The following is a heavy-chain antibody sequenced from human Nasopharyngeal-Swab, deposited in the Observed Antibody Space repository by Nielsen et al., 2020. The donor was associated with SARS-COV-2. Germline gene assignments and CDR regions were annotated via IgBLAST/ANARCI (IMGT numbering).Heavy chain of an antibody. J-gene: IGHJ6*02. Sequence: SVKVSCKTSGGTFSSYGISWVRQAPGEGLEWMGGIIPVLPITRYAQKFRDRVTITADTSTSTAYMELSSLRAEDTAVYYCAKDHPRGGYYYGMDVWGQGTTVTVSS. D-gene: IGHD3-10*01. CDR2: IIPVLPIT. V-gene: IGHV1-69*10. CDR3: AKDHPRGGYYYGMDV. CDR1: GGTFSSYG.